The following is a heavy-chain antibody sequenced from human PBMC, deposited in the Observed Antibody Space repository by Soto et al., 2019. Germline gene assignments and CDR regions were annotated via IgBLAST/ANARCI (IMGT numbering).Heavy chain of an antibody. V-gene: IGHV3-74*01. Sequence: EVQLVESGGGLVEPGGSLRLSCAASGFTFTTYWMHWIRRVPGKGLVWVSRINGDGSSTAYAGSVQGRFTISRDNAKSTLYLQRNSLRDEDTAVYYCAREFVSYYLPVDLWGRGTLVTVSS. J-gene: IGHJ2*01. D-gene: IGHD3-10*01. CDR3: AREFVSYYLPVDL. CDR2: INGDGSST. CDR1: GFTFTTYW.